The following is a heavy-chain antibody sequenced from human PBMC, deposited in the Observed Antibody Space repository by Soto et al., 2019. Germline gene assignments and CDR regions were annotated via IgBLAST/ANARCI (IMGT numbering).Heavy chain of an antibody. J-gene: IGHJ5*02. Sequence: GGSLRLSCAASGFTFTSYSMSWVRQAPGKGLEWVSAISGSGGSTYYADSVKGRFTISRDNSKNTLYLQMNSLRAEDTAVYYCANEVASIAAAGRGRPWGQGTLVTVSS. CDR1: GFTFTSYS. D-gene: IGHD6-13*01. V-gene: IGHV3-23*01. CDR3: ANEVASIAAAGRGRP. CDR2: ISGSGGST.